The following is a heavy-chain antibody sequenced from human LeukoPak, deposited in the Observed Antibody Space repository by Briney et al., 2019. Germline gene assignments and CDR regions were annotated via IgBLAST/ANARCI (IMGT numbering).Heavy chain of an antibody. D-gene: IGHD3-10*01. J-gene: IGHJ5*02. CDR1: GGTFSGYA. Sequence: SVKVSCKASGGTFSGYAISWVRQAPGQGLEWMGGIIPIFGTANYAQKFQGRVTITTDESTSTAYMELSSLRSEDTAVYYCASSLGEVDWFDPWGQGTLVTVSS. V-gene: IGHV1-69*05. CDR3: ASSLGEVDWFDP. CDR2: IIPIFGTA.